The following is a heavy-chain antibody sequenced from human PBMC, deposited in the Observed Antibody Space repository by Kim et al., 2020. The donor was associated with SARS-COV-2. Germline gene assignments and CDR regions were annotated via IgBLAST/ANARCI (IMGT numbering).Heavy chain of an antibody. CDR3: TTDVITMVRGVTNDY. CDR1: GFTFSNAW. CDR2: IKSKTDGGTT. J-gene: IGHJ4*02. V-gene: IGHV3-15*01. D-gene: IGHD3-10*01. Sequence: GGSLRLSCAASGFTFSNAWMSWVRQAPGKGLEWVGRIKSKTDGGTTDYAAPVKGRFTISRDDSKNTLYLQMNSLKTEDTAVYYCTTDVITMVRGVTNDYWGQGTLVTVSS.